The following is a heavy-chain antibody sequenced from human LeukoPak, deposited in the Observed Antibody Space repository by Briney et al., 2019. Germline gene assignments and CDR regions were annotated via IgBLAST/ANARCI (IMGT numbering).Heavy chain of an antibody. CDR2: INPNSGGT. J-gene: IGHJ4*02. CDR3: ARDFGSGYCSGGSCYSTYFDY. Sequence: ASVKVSCKASGYTFTGYYMHWVRQAPGQGLEWMGWINPNSGGTNYAQKFQGRVTMTRDTSISTAYMELSRLRSDDTAVYYCARDFGSGYCSGGSCYSTYFDYWGQGTLVTVSS. CDR1: GYTFTGYY. D-gene: IGHD2-15*01. V-gene: IGHV1-2*02.